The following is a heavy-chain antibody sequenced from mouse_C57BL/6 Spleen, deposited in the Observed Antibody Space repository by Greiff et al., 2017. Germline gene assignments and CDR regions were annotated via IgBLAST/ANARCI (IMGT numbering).Heavy chain of an antibody. Sequence: EVQLVESGGGLVKPGGSLKLSCAASGFTFSDYGMHWVRQAPEKGLEWVAYISSGSSTIYYADTVKGRFTISRDNAKNTLFLQMTSLGSEDTAIYYCARATVVGYWYFDVWGTGPTVPVSS. CDR3: ARATVVGYWYFDV. CDR2: ISSGSSTI. D-gene: IGHD1-1*01. J-gene: IGHJ1*03. CDR1: GFTFSDYG. V-gene: IGHV5-17*01.